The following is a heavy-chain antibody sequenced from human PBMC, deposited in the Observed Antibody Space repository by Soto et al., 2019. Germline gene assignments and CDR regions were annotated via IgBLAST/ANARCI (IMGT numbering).Heavy chain of an antibody. J-gene: IGHJ4*02. CDR2: IKPDGSER. V-gene: IGHV3-7*05. CDR1: GFTFSNFW. CDR3: ARDVI. Sequence: EVQLVESGGDLVQRGGSLRLSCAASGFTFSNFWMSWVRQAPGEGLEWVASIKPDGSERDYVDAVRGRFTISRDNAKNSLYLQMNSLRADVTAFYYCARDVIWGQGSLVSVSS.